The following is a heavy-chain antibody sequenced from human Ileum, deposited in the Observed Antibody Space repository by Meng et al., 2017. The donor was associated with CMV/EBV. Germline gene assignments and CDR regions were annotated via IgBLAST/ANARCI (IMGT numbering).Heavy chain of an antibody. CDR3: ARYYGAGSYYLRWFDP. V-gene: IGHV5-51*01. CDR2: IHPRDSDT. J-gene: IGHJ5*02. CDR1: GYSFTSYW. Sequence: GGSLRLSCKGYGYSFTSYWIAWVRQMPGKGLEWMGIIHPRDSDTRYSASFQGQVTMSADKSISTAYLQWSSLRASDTAMYYCARYYGAGSYYLRWFDPWGQGTLVTVSS. D-gene: IGHD3-10*01.